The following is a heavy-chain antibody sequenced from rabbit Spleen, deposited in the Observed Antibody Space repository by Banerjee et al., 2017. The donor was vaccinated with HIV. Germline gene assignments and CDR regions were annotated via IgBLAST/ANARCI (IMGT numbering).Heavy chain of an antibody. CDR1: GFSFSSGYD. Sequence: QEQLVESGGGLVKPGASLTLTCTTSGFSFSSGYDMWWVRQAPGKGLEWISCIAGSSSGFIYSATWATGRFTISKTSSTTVTLQMTSLTVADTATYFCARDAGRGDYIDGVFNLWGQGTLVTVS. CDR3: ARDAGRGDYIDGVFNL. CDR2: IAGSSSGFI. J-gene: IGHJ4*01. D-gene: IGHD8-1*01. V-gene: IGHV1S45*01.